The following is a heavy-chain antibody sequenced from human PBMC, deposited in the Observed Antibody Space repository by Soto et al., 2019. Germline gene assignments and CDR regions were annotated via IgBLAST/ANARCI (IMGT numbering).Heavy chain of an antibody. CDR3: AREGGHRRDGYKSYYGMDV. CDR2: IYHSGST. V-gene: IGHV4-4*02. J-gene: IGHJ6*02. D-gene: IGHD5-12*01. CDR1: GGSISSSNW. Sequence: QVQLQESGPGLVKPSGSLSLTCAVSGGSISSSNWWSWVRQPPGKGLEWIGEIYHSGSTNYNPSLKSRVTISVDKSKNQFSLKLSSVTAADTAVYYCAREGGHRRDGYKSYYGMDVWGQGTTVTVSS.